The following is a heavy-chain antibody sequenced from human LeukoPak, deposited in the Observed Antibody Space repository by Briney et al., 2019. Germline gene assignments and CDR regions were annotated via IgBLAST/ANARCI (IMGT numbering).Heavy chain of an antibody. CDR2: ISGSGTNT. D-gene: IGHD3-16*01. V-gene: IGHV3-23*01. CDR1: GFTFSSHA. J-gene: IGHJ4*02. Sequence: GSLRLSCAASGFTFSSHAVSWVRQAPGKGLEWVSAISGSGTNTYYADSVKGQFTISRDNSKNTLYPQVNSLRAEDTAVYYCAKSTFRAPYYFDYWGQGTPVTVSS. CDR3: AKSTFRAPYYFDY.